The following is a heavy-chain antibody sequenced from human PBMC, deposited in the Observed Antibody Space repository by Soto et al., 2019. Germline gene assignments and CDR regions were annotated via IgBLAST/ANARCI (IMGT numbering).Heavy chain of an antibody. CDR3: ARDRGTDGIAARLKWFYFDY. Sequence: SETLSLTCTVSGGSISSYYWSWIRQPAGKGLEWIGRIYTSGSTNYNPSLKSRVTMSVDTSKNQFSLKLSSVTAADTAVYYCARDRGTDGIAARLKWFYFDYWGQGALVTVSS. D-gene: IGHD6-6*01. V-gene: IGHV4-4*07. J-gene: IGHJ4*02. CDR1: GGSISSYY. CDR2: IYTSGST.